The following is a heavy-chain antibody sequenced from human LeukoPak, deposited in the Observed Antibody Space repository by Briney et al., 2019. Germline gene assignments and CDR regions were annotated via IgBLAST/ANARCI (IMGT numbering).Heavy chain of an antibody. CDR3: ARDGSWSLFDY. J-gene: IGHJ4*02. CDR1: GFTFSSYW. Sequence: GGSLRLSCAASGFTFSSYWMHWVRQAPGKGLVWVSRINTDGSSTSYADSVKGRFTISRDNAKNTLYLQMNSLRAEDTAVYYCARDGSWSLFDYWGQGTLVTVSS. CDR2: INTDGSST. V-gene: IGHV3-74*01. D-gene: IGHD6-13*01.